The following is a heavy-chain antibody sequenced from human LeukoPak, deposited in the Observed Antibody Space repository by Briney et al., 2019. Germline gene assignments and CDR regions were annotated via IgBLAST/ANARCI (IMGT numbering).Heavy chain of an antibody. D-gene: IGHD4-17*01. J-gene: IGHJ6*02. CDR1: GFSLSTSGMC. Sequence: RESGPALVKPTQTLTLTCTFSGFSLSTSGMCVSWIRQPPGKALEWHARIAWDDDKYYSTSLKTRLTISKDTSKNQVVLTMTNMDPVDTATYYCARAYYGDAVYYYYYGMDVWGQGTTVTVSS. CDR3: ARAYYGDAVYYYYYGMDV. V-gene: IGHV2-70*11. CDR2: IAWDDDK.